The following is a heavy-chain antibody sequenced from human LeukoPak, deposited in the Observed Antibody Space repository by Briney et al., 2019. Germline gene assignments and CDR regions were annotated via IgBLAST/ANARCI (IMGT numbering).Heavy chain of an antibody. D-gene: IGHD2-8*02. V-gene: IGHV4-59*01. Sequence: SETLSLTCTVSGGSISDYYWSWIRQSPEKGLEWLAYIHYTGTTYYNPSLKSRLTISVDTSKNQFSLKLSFVTAADTAVYFCARAGAEVSYYYYYMDIWGKGTTVTVSS. CDR1: GGSISDYY. J-gene: IGHJ6*03. CDR3: ARAGAEVSYYYYYMDI. CDR2: IHYTGTT.